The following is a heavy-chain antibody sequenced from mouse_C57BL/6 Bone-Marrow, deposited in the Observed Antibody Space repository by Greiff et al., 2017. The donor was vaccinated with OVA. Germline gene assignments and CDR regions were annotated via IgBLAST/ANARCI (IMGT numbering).Heavy chain of an antibody. CDR2: IDPSDSYT. D-gene: IGHD3-2*02. CDR3: ARNGAGQLRFYWYFDV. J-gene: IGHJ1*03. Sequence: QVQLKQPGAELVMPGASVKLSCKASGYTFTSYWMHWVKQRPGQGLEWIGEIDPSDSYTNYNQKFKGKYTLTVDKSSSTAYMQLSSLTSEDSAVYYCARNGAGQLRFYWYFDVWGTGTTVTVSS. V-gene: IGHV1-69*01. CDR1: GYTFTSYW.